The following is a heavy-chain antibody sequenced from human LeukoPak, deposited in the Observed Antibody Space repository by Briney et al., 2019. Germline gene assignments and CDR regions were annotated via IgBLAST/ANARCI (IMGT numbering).Heavy chain of an antibody. CDR1: GFTVSSNY. CDR2: IYSGGST. CDR3: ARDFGLGYCSSTSCRGFDY. J-gene: IGHJ4*02. D-gene: IGHD2-2*01. V-gene: IGHV3-53*01. Sequence: GGSLRLSCAASGFTVSSNYMSWVRQAPGKGLEWVSIIYSGGSTFYADSVKGRFTISRDNAKNSLYLQMNSLRAEDTAVYYCARDFGLGYCSSTSCRGFDYWGQGTLVTVSS.